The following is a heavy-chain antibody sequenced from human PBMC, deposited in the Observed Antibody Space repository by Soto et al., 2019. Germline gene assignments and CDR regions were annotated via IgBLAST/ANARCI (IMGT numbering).Heavy chain of an antibody. CDR1: GGSISSSNW. J-gene: IGHJ6*02. CDR3: ARDLEVPSGYYGMDV. Sequence: QVQLQESGPGLVKPSGTLSLTCAVSGGSISSSNWWSWVRQPPGKGLEWIGEIYHSGSTNYNPSLQSLCTISVDKSKTQFSLKLSSVTAADTAVYYCARDLEVPSGYYGMDVWGQGTTVTVSS. CDR2: IYHSGST. D-gene: IGHD1-26*01. V-gene: IGHV4-4*02.